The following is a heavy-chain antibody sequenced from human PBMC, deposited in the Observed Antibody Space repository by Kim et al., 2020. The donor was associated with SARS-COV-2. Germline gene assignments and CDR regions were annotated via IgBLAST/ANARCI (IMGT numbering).Heavy chain of an antibody. CDR2: ISSSGSNI. CDR3: ARAGTGITGGDYYYYYMDV. CDR1: EFTFSDYY. J-gene: IGHJ6*03. D-gene: IGHD1-7*01. V-gene: IGHV3-11*01. Sequence: GGSLRLSCAASEFTFSDYYMSWIRQAPGKGLEWVSYISSSGSNIYYADSVKGRFTISRDNAKNSLYLQMNSLRAEDTAVYYCARAGTGITGGDYYYYYMDVWGKGTTVTVSS.